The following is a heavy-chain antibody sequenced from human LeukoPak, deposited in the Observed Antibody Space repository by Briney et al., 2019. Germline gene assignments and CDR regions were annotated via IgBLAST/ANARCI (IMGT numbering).Heavy chain of an antibody. V-gene: IGHV4-59*08. CDR3: ARAIEVGAMTPFDY. CDR2: IYYSGST. Sequence: PSETLSLTCTVSGGSISSYYWSWIRQPPGKGLEWIGYIYYSGSTNYNPSLKSRVTISVDTSKNQFSLKLTSVTAADTAAYYCARAIEVGAMTPFDYWGQGTLVTVSS. D-gene: IGHD1-26*01. J-gene: IGHJ4*02. CDR1: GGSISSYY.